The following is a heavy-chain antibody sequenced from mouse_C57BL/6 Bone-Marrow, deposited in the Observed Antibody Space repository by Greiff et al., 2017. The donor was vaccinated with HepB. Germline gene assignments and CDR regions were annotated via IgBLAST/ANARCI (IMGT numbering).Heavy chain of an antibody. Sequence: QVQLQQSGAELVRPGASVKLSCKASGYTFTDYYINWVKQRPGQGLEWIARIYPGSGNTYYNEKFKGKATLTAEKSSSTAYMQLSSLTSEDSAVYFCARGGFLIYDGYYVVSYYAMDYWGQGTSVTVSS. CDR1: GYTFTDYY. D-gene: IGHD2-3*01. CDR3: ARGGFLIYDGYYVVSYYAMDY. V-gene: IGHV1-76*01. J-gene: IGHJ4*01. CDR2: IYPGSGNT.